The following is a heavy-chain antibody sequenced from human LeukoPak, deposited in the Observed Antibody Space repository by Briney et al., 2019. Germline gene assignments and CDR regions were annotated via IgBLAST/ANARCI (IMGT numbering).Heavy chain of an antibody. CDR2: IKSAGST. D-gene: IGHD3-22*01. Sequence: GGSLRLSCAAAGFTFSSYWMHWVRQAPGKGLVWVSRIKSAGSTNYADSVKGRFTISRDNAKNTLSLQMNSLRAEDTGVYYCARVPSEIGGYYPEYFRHWGQGTLVTVSS. V-gene: IGHV3-74*01. CDR1: GFTFSSYW. CDR3: ARVPSEIGGYYPEYFRH. J-gene: IGHJ1*01.